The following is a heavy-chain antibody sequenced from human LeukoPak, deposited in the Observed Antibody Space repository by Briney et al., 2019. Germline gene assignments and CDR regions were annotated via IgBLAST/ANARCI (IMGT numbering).Heavy chain of an antibody. D-gene: IGHD6-13*01. J-gene: IGHJ4*02. CDR3: ARGQQLVLS. CDR1: GGSISSHY. CDR2: IYYSGST. Sequence: PSETLSLTCTVSGGSISSHYWSWIRQPPGKGLEWIGYIYYSGSTNYNPSLKSRVTISVDTSKNQFSLKLSSVTAADTAVYYCARGQQLVLSWGQGTLVTVSS. V-gene: IGHV4-59*11.